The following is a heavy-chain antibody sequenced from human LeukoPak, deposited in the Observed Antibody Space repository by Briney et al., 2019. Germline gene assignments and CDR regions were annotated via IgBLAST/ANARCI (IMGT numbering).Heavy chain of an antibody. CDR1: GHTFPGYY. Sequence: GASVKVSCKDFGHTFPGYYILWGGQGPGQGVGWMGWINPNSGGTNYAQKFQGRVTLTSDTSISTAYMELRGLRFDDTAVYYCASPDYYGSGSYQFDPWGQGTLVTVSS. D-gene: IGHD3-10*01. CDR3: ASPDYYGSGSYQFDP. J-gene: IGHJ5*02. V-gene: IGHV1-2*02. CDR2: INPNSGGT.